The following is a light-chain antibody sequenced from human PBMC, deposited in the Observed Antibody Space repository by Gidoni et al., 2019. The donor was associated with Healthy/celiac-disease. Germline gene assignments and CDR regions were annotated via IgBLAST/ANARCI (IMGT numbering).Light chain of an antibody. CDR3: QQSYSTPCS. Sequence: IQLTHSPASLSSSVGARVTVTCRASQSISSYLNWYQQKPGKAPKLLIYAASSLQSGVPSRFSGSGSGTDFTLTISSLQPDDFATYYCQQSYSTPCSFGQGTKLEIK. CDR2: AAS. V-gene: IGKV1-39*01. J-gene: IGKJ2*04. CDR1: QSISSY.